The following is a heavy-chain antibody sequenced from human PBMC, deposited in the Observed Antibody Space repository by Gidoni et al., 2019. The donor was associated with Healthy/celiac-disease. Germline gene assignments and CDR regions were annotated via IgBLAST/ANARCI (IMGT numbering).Heavy chain of an antibody. CDR2: IYHSGST. CDR1: GGSLSSGGYS. D-gene: IGHD3-10*01. J-gene: IGHJ5*02. Sequence: QLQLQESGSGLVKPSQTLSLTCAVSGGSLSSGGYSWRWIRQPPGKGLEWIGYIYHSGSTYYNPSLKSRVTISVDRAKNQCSLKLSSVTAADTAVYYCARAPLGAGWFDPWGQGTLVTVSS. V-gene: IGHV4-30-2*01. CDR3: ARAPLGAGWFDP.